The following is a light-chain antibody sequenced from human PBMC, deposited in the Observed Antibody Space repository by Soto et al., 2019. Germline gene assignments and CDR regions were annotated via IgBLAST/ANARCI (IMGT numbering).Light chain of an antibody. CDR1: SSNIGAGYD. Sequence: QSVLTQPPSVSGAPGQRVTISCTGSSSNIGAGYDVHWYQQLPGTAHKLLIYGNSNRPSAVPDRFSGSKSGTSASLAITGLQAEDEADYYCQSYDSSLSVNYVFGTGTKLTVL. J-gene: IGLJ1*01. V-gene: IGLV1-40*01. CDR2: GNS. CDR3: QSYDSSLSVNYV.